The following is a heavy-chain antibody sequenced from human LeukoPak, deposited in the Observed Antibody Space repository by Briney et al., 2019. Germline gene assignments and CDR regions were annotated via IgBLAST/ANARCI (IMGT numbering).Heavy chain of an antibody. Sequence: PSETLSLTCILSVDSNSVTNYCTASIRQPPGKGLEWIASVFYSVTNYYNPSLKSRVTISMDTSRKQISLRLTSVTAGELGIYLCMRLARLYRIDATGYHDSWGQGTLVTVSS. CDR2: VFYSVTN. CDR1: VDSNSVTNYC. J-gene: IGHJ4*02. CDR3: MRLARLYRIDATGYHDS. V-gene: IGHV4-39*01. D-gene: IGHD3-9*01.